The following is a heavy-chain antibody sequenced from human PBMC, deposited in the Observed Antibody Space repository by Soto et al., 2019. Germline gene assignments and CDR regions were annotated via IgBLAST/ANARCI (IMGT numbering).Heavy chain of an antibody. J-gene: IGHJ4*02. CDR3: ARARAYSSSWYVTDY. CDR2: IYYSGST. Sequence: PSETLSLTCTVSGGSISPYYWSWIRQPPGKGLEWIGYIYYSGSTNYNPSLKSRVTISVDTSKNQFSLKLSSVTAADTAVYYCARARAYSSSWYVTDYWGQGTLVTVSS. CDR1: GGSISPYY. V-gene: IGHV4-59*01. D-gene: IGHD6-13*01.